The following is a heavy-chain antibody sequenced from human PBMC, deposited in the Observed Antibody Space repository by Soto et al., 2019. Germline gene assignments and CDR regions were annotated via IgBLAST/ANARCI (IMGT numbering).Heavy chain of an antibody. D-gene: IGHD3-10*01. J-gene: IGHJ4*02. V-gene: IGHV3-11*01. CDR2: ISTSGSTI. Sequence: GGSLRLSCAASGFTFSDYYMSWIRQAPGKGLEWVSYISTSGSTINYADSVKGRFTISRDNAKNSLYLQMNSLRAEDTAVYYCARAPRGNYGYPSYFDYWGQGTLVTVSS. CDR3: ARAPRGNYGYPSYFDY. CDR1: GFTFSDYY.